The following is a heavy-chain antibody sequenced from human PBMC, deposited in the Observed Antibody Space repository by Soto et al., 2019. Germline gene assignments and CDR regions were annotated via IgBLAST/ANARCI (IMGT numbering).Heavy chain of an antibody. D-gene: IGHD6-19*01. Sequence: QVELVQSGAEVKKPGSSVKVSCQASEDTFRNYAISWVRQAPGQGLEWMGGIIPIFGTANYAQKFQGRVTITADTSANTVYLELSSLRSEDAAVYHCASGRIVVVGSRAYYALDVWGQWTTVTVSS. CDR1: EDTFRNYA. V-gene: IGHV1-69*06. J-gene: IGHJ6*01. CDR3: ASGRIVVVGSRAYYALDV. CDR2: IIPIFGTA.